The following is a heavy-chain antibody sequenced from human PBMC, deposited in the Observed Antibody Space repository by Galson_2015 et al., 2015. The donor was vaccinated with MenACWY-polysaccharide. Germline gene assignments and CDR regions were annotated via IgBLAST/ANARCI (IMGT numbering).Heavy chain of an antibody. CDR1: GFTVSSNY. CDR2: IYSGGST. J-gene: IGHJ6*02. D-gene: IGHD3-10*01. CDR3: AKGRGFGELSFYYYYGMDV. V-gene: IGHV3-53*05. Sequence: SLRLSCAASGFTVSSNYMSWVRQAPGKGLEWVTVIYSGGSTYYADSVKGRFTISRDNSKNSLYLQMNSLRTEDTALYYCAKGRGFGELSFYYYYGMDVWGQGTTVTVSS.